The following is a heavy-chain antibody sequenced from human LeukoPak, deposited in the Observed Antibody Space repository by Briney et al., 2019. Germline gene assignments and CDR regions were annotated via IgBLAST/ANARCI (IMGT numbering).Heavy chain of an antibody. CDR1: GFTFSDYY. CDR3: ASAREEYNWFDP. D-gene: IGHD3-10*01. CDR2: ISSSGSTI. Sequence: PGGSLRLSCAASGFTFSDYYMSWIRQAPGKGLEWASYISSSGSTIYYADSVKGRFTISRDNAKNSLYLQMNSLRAEDTAVYYCASAREEYNWFDPWGQGTLVTVSS. V-gene: IGHV3-11*04. J-gene: IGHJ5*02.